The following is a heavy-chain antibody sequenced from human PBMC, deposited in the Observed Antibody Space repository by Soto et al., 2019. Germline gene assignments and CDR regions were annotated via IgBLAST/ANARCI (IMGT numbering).Heavy chain of an antibody. J-gene: IGHJ6*02. D-gene: IGHD2-15*01. CDR2: ISSSSSYI. Sequence: EVQLVESGGGLVKPGGSLRLSCAASGFTFSSYSMNWVRQAPGKGLEWVSSISSSSSYIYYADSVKGRFTISRDNAKNSLYLQMNSLRAEDTAVYYYARHTESEDVVVVAATSYGMDVWGQGTTVTVSS. CDR3: ARHTESEDVVVVAATSYGMDV. V-gene: IGHV3-21*01. CDR1: GFTFSSYS.